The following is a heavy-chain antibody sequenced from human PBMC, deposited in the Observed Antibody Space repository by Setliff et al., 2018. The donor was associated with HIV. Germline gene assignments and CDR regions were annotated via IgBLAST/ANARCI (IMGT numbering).Heavy chain of an antibody. CDR2: IYTSGSS. V-gene: IGHV4-4*09. CDR3: ARGFDYAQRPPLYYFDY. CDR1: GGSISSYY. D-gene: IGHD2-2*01. J-gene: IGHJ4*02. Sequence: PSETLSLTCTVSGGSISSYYWSWIRQPPGKGPEWIGYIYTSGSSNYNPSLKSRVTISIDTSNNQFSLTLSSVTAADTAVYYCARGFDYAQRPPLYYFDYWGQGTLVTVSS.